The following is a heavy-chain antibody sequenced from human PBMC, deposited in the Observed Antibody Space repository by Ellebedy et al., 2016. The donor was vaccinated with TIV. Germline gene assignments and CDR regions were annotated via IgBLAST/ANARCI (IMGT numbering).Heavy chain of an antibody. CDR2: IKSKTDGGTT. CDR1: SFTFSNAW. Sequence: PGGSLRLSCAASSFTFSNAWLTWVRQAPGKGLEWVGRIKSKTDGGTTDYAAPVKGRFTISRDDSKNTVYLQMDSLKTEDTAVYYCVTDPDGGPVDYWGQGTLVTVSS. D-gene: IGHD1-14*01. J-gene: IGHJ4*02. CDR3: VTDPDGGPVDY. V-gene: IGHV3-15*07.